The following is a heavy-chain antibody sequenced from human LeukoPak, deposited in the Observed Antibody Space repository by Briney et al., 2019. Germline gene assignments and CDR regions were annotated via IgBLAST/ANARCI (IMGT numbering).Heavy chain of an antibody. D-gene: IGHD1-26*01. CDR2: INKDGGEK. V-gene: IGHV3-7*03. J-gene: IGHJ4*02. CDR1: GFTFSSYW. CDR3: VKDSPPRYSGSPPAY. Sequence: GGSLRLSCAASGFTFSSYWMSWVRQAPGKGLEWVANINKDGGEKYYVDSVKGRFTISRDNAKNSLYLQMNSLRADDAAVYYCVKDSPPRYSGSPPAYWGQGTLVTVSS.